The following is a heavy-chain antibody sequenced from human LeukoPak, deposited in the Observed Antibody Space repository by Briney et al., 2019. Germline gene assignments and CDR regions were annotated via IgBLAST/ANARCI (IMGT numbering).Heavy chain of an antibody. CDR1: GYTFTAYY. Sequence: ASVKVSCKASGYTFTAYYMHWVRQAPGQGLEWMGWINPSSDATKYAQKFQGRVAMTRDTSISTAYMELSRLRSDDTAVYYCARDYYDSSDYFPGYWGQGTLVTVSS. CDR3: ARDYYDSSDYFPGY. J-gene: IGHJ4*02. V-gene: IGHV1-2*02. CDR2: INPSSDAT. D-gene: IGHD3-22*01.